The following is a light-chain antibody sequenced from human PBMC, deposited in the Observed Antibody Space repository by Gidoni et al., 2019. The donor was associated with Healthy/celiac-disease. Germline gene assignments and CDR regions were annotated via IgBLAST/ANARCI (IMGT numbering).Light chain of an antibody. CDR2: DAS. CDR3: QQRSNWPPMYT. J-gene: IGKJ2*01. CDR1: QSVSSY. V-gene: IGKV3-11*01. Sequence: EIVLTQSPATLSLSPGESATLSCRASQSVSSYLAWYQQNPGQAPRLLIYDASNRATGIPARFSGSGSGTDFTLTISSLEPEDFAVYYCQQRSNWPPMYTFGQGTKLEIK.